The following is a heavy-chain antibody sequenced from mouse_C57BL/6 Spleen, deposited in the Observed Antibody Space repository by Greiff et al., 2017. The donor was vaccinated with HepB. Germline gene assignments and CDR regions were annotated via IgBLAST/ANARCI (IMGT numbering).Heavy chain of an antibody. V-gene: IGHV1-59*01. D-gene: IGHD1-1*01. CDR2: IDPSDSYT. CDR3: ARAMTTVVDY. CDR1: GYTFTSYW. Sequence: QVQLQQPGAELVRPGTSVKLSCKASGYTFTSYWMHWVKQRPGQGLEWIGVIDPSDSYTNYNQKFKGKATLTVDTSSSTAYMQLSSLTSEDSAVYYCARAMTTVVDYWGQGTTLTVSS. J-gene: IGHJ2*01.